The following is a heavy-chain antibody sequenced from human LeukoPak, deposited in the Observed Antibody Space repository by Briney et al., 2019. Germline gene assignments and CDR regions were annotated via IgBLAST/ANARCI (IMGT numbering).Heavy chain of an antibody. Sequence: PGGSLRLSCAASGFTFSSYEMSWVRQAPGKGLEWVSAISSSGSSIYYADSVKGRFTISRDNAKNSLYLQMNSLRAEDTAIYYCARDAWEEWRRPTSFDYSGRGNPVTVSS. D-gene: IGHD3-3*01. J-gene: IGHJ4*02. CDR1: GFTFSSYE. CDR2: ISSSGSSI. CDR3: ARDAWEEWRRPTSFDY. V-gene: IGHV3-48*03.